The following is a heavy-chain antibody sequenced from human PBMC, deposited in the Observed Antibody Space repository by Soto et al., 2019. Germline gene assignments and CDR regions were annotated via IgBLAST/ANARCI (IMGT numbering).Heavy chain of an antibody. V-gene: IGHV3-23*01. D-gene: IGHD3-9*01. CDR1: GFTFSSYA. CDR2: ISGSGGST. Sequence: PGGSLRLSCAASGFTFSSYAMSWVRQAPGKGLEWVSAISGSGGSTYYADSVKGRFTISRDNSKNTLYLQMNSLRAEDTAVYYCAKDRLYYDILTGHYRPLYYFDYWGQGTLVTAPQ. J-gene: IGHJ4*02. CDR3: AKDRLYYDILTGHYRPLYYFDY.